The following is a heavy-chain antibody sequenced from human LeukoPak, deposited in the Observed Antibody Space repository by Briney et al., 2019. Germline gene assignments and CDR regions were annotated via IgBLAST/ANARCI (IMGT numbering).Heavy chain of an antibody. CDR2: ISTSSSII. CDR3: IKDMGYCSGGSCYRWFDS. D-gene: IGHD2-15*01. J-gene: IGHJ5*01. V-gene: IGHV3-48*01. Sequence: PGGSPRLSCAASGFTFSSYSMSWVCQAPGKGLEWVSYISTSSSIIYYADSVKGRFTISRDDAKNSVSLQMNSLRAEDTAVYYCIKDMGYCSGGSCYRWFDSWGQGTLVTVSS. CDR1: GFTFSSYS.